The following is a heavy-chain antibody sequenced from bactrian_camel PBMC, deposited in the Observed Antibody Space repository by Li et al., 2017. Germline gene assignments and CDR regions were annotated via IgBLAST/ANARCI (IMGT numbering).Heavy chain of an antibody. Sequence: VQLVESGGGLVQPGGSLRLSCAASGFTFSSYYMSWVRQAPGKGLEWVSTVYHDGSDAHYADSVKGRFTISRDNAKNTVYLQMNSLKSEDTAMYYCAEAPYRDGFSTKCRGQGTQVTV. CDR3: AEAPYRDGFSTKC. V-gene: IGHV3-2*01. CDR1: GFTFSSYY. CDR2: VYHDGSDA. D-gene: IGHD4*01. J-gene: IGHJ4*01.